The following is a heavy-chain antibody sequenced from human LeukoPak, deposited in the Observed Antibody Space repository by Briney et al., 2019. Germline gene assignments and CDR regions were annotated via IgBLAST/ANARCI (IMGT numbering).Heavy chain of an antibody. J-gene: IGHJ5*02. Sequence: PSETLSLTCTVSGGSISTNDYYWGWIRQPPGKGLEWIASIYYSGSAYYNPSLKSRVTISVDTSKNQFSLKLSSVTAADTAVYYCASNLSGSYYNWFDPWGQGTLVTVSS. CDR3: ASNLSGSYYNWFDP. CDR1: GGSISTNDYY. D-gene: IGHD1-26*01. CDR2: IYYSGSA. V-gene: IGHV4-39*07.